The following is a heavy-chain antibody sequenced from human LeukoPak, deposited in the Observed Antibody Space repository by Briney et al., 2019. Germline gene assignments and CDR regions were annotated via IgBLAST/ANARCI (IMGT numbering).Heavy chain of an antibody. CDR3: ARGGAAQVYYYMDV. Sequence: GGSLRLSCAASGFTFRSYAMNWVRQAPGKGLEWVSGISGSGGSTNYADSVKGRCTISRDNSKNTLYLRINSLRAEDTALYYCARGGAAQVYYYMDVGGKGTTVTVSS. J-gene: IGHJ6*03. CDR1: GFTFRSYA. V-gene: IGHV3-23*01. D-gene: IGHD6-6*01. CDR2: ISGSGGST.